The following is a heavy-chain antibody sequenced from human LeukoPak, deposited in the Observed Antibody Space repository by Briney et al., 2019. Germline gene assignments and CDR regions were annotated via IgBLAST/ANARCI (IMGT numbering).Heavy chain of an antibody. CDR3: TKGVSMIVPLTAFDI. D-gene: IGHD3-22*01. CDR2: ISWNSGTI. Sequence: GRSLRLSCAASGFTFNDYTMNWVRQAPGKGLEWVSGISWNSGTIGYADSVKGRFPISRDNAKNSLYLQMNSLRAEDTALYYCTKGVSMIVPLTAFDIWGQGTMVTVSS. CDR1: GFTFNDYT. V-gene: IGHV3-9*01. J-gene: IGHJ3*02.